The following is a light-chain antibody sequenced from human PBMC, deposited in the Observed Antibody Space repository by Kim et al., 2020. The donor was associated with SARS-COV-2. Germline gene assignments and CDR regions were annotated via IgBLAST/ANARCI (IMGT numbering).Light chain of an antibody. CDR2: GVS. CDR1: QSVSNSY. Sequence: EIVLTQSPGTLSLSPGERATLSCGASQSVSNSYLAWYQQKPGQAPRLLIYGVSSRAAGIPDRFSGSGSGTDFTLTISRLEPEDFAVYYCQQYGSSPPMYTFGQGTKLEI. CDR3: QQYGSSPPMYT. J-gene: IGKJ2*01. V-gene: IGKV3-20*01.